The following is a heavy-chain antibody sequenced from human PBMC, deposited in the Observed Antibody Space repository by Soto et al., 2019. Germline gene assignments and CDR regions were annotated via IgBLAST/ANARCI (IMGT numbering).Heavy chain of an antibody. CDR2: IMPIFRTP. J-gene: IGHJ6*02. CDR1: GGTFSSSA. CDR3: ARDKDRQQLGGNYYYIWDV. Sequence: QVQLVQSGSEVKKPGSSVKLSCKASGGTFSSSAISWVRQAPGQGLEGMGRIMPIFRTPDYAQKFKGRVTIAADESTTTAYMELSSLRSEDTAVYFCARDKDRQQLGGNYYYIWDVWGQWTTVTVSS. D-gene: IGHD3-3*02. V-gene: IGHV1-69*15.